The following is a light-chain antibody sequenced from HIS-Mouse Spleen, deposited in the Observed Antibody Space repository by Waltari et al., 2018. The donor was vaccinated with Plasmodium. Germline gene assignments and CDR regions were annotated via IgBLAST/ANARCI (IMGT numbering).Light chain of an antibody. Sequence: SYELTQPPSVSVSPGQTARTTCPGDALPKKYAYWYQQKSGQAPVLVIYADSKRPSGIPERFSGSSSGTRATLTISGARVEDEADYYCYSTDSSGNHRVFGGGTKLTVL. V-gene: IGLV3-10*01. J-gene: IGLJ3*02. CDR1: ALPKKY. CDR3: YSTDSSGNHRV. CDR2: ADS.